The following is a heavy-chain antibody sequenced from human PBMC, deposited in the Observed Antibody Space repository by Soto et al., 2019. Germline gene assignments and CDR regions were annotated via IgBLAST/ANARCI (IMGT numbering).Heavy chain of an antibody. CDR3: PTDQSWQWLVRATYYSYGMDV. CDR1: GFTFSNAW. D-gene: IGHD6-19*01. V-gene: IGHV3-15*07. J-gene: IGHJ6*02. Sequence: EVQLVESGGGLVKPGGSLRLSCAASGFTFSNAWMNWVRQTPGKGLEWVGRIKSKTDGGTTDYAAPVKGRFTISRDDSKNTLYLQMNSLQTEATAVYYCPTDQSWQWLVRATYYSYGMDVWGQGTKVTVSS. CDR2: IKSKTDGGTT.